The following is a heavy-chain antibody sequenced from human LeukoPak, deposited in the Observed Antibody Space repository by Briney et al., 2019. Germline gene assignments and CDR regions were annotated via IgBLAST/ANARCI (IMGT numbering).Heavy chain of an antibody. J-gene: IGHJ3*02. CDR2: FDPEDGET. CDR3: AKDRSSSGYFGNDAFDI. Sequence: ASVKVSCKVSGYTLTELSMHWVRQAPGKGLEWMGGFDPEDGETIYAQKFQGRVTMTEDTSTDTAYMELSSLRSEDTAVYYCAKDRSSSGYFGNDAFDIWGQGTMVTVSS. CDR1: GYTLTELS. V-gene: IGHV1-24*01. D-gene: IGHD3-22*01.